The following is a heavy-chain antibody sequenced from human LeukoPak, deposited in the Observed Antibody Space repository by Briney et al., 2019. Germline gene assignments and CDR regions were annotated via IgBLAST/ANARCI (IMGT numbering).Heavy chain of an antibody. CDR3: ARHPFLRYFDW. CDR2: IYYSGST. V-gene: IGHV4-59*08. CDR1: GGSMNNFY. Sequence: SETLSLTCTVSGGSMNNFYRTWIRQPPGKGLEWIGYIYYSGSTNYNPSLKSRITTSVDTSKSHFSLKLSSVTAADTAVYYCARHPFLRYFDWLGQGTLVTVSS. J-gene: IGHJ4*02. D-gene: IGHD3-9*01.